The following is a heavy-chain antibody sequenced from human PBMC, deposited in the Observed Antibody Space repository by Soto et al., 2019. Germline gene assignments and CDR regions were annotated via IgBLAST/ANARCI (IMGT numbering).Heavy chain of an antibody. CDR1: GGSISSTTYY. J-gene: IGHJ4*02. CDR2: IYYSGST. CDR3: ARAWYGSKYYFDY. V-gene: IGHV4-39*01. Sequence: SETLSLTCTVSGGSISSTTYYWGWIRQPPGKGLEWIGTIYYSGSTYYNPSLKSRATISVDTSKSQFSLKLSSVTAADTAVYYCARAWYGSKYYFDYWGQGTLVTVSS. D-gene: IGHD3-10*01.